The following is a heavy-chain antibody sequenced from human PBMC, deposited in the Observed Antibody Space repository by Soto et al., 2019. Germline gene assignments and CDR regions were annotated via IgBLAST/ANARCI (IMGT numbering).Heavy chain of an antibody. J-gene: IGHJ3*02. Sequence: SVKVSCTDSGYTFTSNGISWVRQAPGQGLEWMGWISAYNGNTNYAQKLQGRVTMTTDTSTSTAYMELRSLRSDDTAVYYCARGIAAAGYDAFDIWGKGTMVTVS. D-gene: IGHD6-13*01. CDR3: ARGIAAAGYDAFDI. CDR2: ISAYNGNT. V-gene: IGHV1-18*01. CDR1: GYTFTSNG.